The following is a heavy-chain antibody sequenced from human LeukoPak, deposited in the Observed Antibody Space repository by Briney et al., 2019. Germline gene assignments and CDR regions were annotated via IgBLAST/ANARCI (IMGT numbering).Heavy chain of an antibody. D-gene: IGHD1-14*01. Sequence: GGSLRLSCAASGFSVSHHWMSWVRQAPGKGLEWVANIKKDGSEKYYGDPVEGRFTFSRDNAKNSVYLQMNSVRAEDTAVYYCARGIIGDNYYGLDVWGQGTTVTVSS. V-gene: IGHV3-7*01. CDR3: ARGIIGDNYYGLDV. CDR2: IKKDGSEK. CDR1: GFSVSHHW. J-gene: IGHJ6*02.